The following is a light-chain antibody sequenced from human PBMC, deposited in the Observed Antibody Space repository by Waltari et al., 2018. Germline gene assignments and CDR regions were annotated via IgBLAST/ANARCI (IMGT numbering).Light chain of an antibody. Sequence: EIGLTQSPGTLSLSPAADRATLSCRASQTVSANYLAWYQQKSGQVPRLLIYGASNRAAGIPYRFSGSVSGTDFTLTITRLERDDFFAVYYCQHYGSSSLTSGGGTKVEIK. CDR2: GAS. CDR1: QTVSANY. CDR3: QHYGSSSLT. J-gene: IGKJ4*01. V-gene: IGKV3-20*01.